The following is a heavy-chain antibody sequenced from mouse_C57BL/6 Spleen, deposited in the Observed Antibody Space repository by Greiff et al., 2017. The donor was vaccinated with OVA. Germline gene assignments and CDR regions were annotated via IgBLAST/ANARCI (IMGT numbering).Heavy chain of an antibody. J-gene: IGHJ1*03. V-gene: IGHV3-6*01. Sequence: EVKLVESGPGLVKPSQSLSLTCSVTGYSITSGYYWNWIRQFPGNKLEWMGYISYDGSNNYNPSLKNRISITRDTSKNQFFLKLNSVTTEDTATYYCAREYFDVWGTGTTVTVSS. CDR1: GYSITSGYY. CDR3: AREYFDV. CDR2: ISYDGSN.